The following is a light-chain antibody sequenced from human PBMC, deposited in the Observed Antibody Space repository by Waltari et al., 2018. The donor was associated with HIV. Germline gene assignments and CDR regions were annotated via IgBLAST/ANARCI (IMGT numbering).Light chain of an antibody. CDR1: QRVVTDY. V-gene: IGKV3-20*01. J-gene: IGKJ5*01. CDR2: AAS. CDR3: QQYGSVPVT. Sequence: DIVLTQSPGTLSVSPGERVTLSCRASQRVVTDYVAWYQQKPGQPPRLLIYAASTRATGIPDRFSGSGSGTDFSLTIDRLEPEDLAVYYCQQYGSVPVTFGQGTQLDIK.